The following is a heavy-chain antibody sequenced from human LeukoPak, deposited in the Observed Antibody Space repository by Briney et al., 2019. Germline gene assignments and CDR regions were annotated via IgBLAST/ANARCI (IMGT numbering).Heavy chain of an antibody. CDR1: GYTFTSHG. V-gene: IGHV1-18*01. J-gene: IGHJ6*03. Sequence: ASVKVSCKASGYTFTSHGISWVRQAPGQGLEWMGWISAYNGNTNYAQKLQGRVTMTTDTSTSTAYMELRSLRSDDTAVYYCARRGYDSTSYYYYYYMDVWGKGTTVTVSS. D-gene: IGHD5-12*01. CDR3: ARRGYDSTSYYYYYYMDV. CDR2: ISAYNGNT.